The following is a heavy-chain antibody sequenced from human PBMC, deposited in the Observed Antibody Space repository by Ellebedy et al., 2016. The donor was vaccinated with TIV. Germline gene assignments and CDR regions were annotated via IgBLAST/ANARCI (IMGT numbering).Heavy chain of an antibody. Sequence: ASVKVSCKTSGYTFTDSYMFWGRQAPGQGLEWMGWINPNSGDSNYAQKFQGRVTMTRDTSISAAYMELNRLRSDDTAVYYCARDMNDFWTSFSVLQYWGQGTLVTVSS. V-gene: IGHV1-2*02. CDR2: INPNSGDS. D-gene: IGHD3/OR15-3a*01. CDR1: GYTFTDSY. J-gene: IGHJ4*02. CDR3: ARDMNDFWTSFSVLQY.